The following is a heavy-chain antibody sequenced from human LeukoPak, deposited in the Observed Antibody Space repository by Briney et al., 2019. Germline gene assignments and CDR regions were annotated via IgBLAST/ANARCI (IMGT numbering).Heavy chain of an antibody. CDR2: ISTTSSSTI. J-gene: IGHJ4*02. D-gene: IGHD3-22*01. Sequence: GGCLRLSCAASGFTFSDYSMNWVRQAPGKGLEWVSYISTTSSSTIYYADSVKGRFTISRDNAKNSLYLQMNSLRAEDTAVYYCARDRGSSGYHFDYWGQGTLVTASS. CDR3: ARDRGSSGYHFDY. CDR1: GFTFSDYS. V-gene: IGHV3-48*01.